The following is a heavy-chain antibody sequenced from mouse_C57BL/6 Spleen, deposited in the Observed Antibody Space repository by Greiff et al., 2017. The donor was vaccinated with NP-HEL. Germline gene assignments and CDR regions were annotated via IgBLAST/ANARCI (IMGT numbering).Heavy chain of an antibody. CDR2: INPSNGGT. Sequence: VQLQQPGTELVKPGASVKLSCKASGYTFTSYWMHWVKQRPGQGLEWIGNINPSNGGTNYNEKFKSKATLTVDKSSSTAYMQLSSLTSEDSAIYYCARGFYYYGSSLWYFDVWGTGTTVTVSS. J-gene: IGHJ1*03. V-gene: IGHV1-53*01. CDR1: GYTFTSYW. D-gene: IGHD1-1*01. CDR3: ARGFYYYGSSLWYFDV.